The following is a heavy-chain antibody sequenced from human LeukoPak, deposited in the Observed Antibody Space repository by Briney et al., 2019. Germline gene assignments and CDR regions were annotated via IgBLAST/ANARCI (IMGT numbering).Heavy chain of an antibody. V-gene: IGHV3-49*04. J-gene: IGHJ4*02. Sequence: TGGSLRLSCTASGFTFGDCAMSWVRQAPGKGLEWVGFIRSKAYGGTTEYAASVKGRFTISRDDSKSIAYLQMNSLKTEDTAVYYCTRDSVRSFDYWGQGTLVTVSS. CDR1: GFTFGDCA. CDR3: TRDSVRSFDY. CDR2: IRSKAYGGTT.